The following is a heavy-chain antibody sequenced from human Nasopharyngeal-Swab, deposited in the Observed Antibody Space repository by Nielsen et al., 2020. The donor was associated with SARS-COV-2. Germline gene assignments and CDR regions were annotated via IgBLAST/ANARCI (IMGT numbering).Heavy chain of an antibody. CDR3: ARAGRVGDAYTGLDV. V-gene: IGHV4-34*01. Sequence: GSLRLSCSVSGGSFNGFYWNWIRQPPGKGLEWIGEINHNERTNYNPSLKSRVTMSVDTSTNQVSLKLNSLTATDMAVYYCARAGRVGDAYTGLDVWGQGTTVTVSS. J-gene: IGHJ6*02. CDR2: INHNERT. CDR1: GGSFNGFY. D-gene: IGHD5-24*01.